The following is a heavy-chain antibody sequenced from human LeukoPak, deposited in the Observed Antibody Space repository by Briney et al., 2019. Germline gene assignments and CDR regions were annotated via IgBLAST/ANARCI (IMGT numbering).Heavy chain of an antibody. D-gene: IGHD1-26*01. V-gene: IGHV4-30-2*01. J-gene: IGHJ4*02. CDR1: GGSIRSGGVS. CDR3: TRRDASGSPPNVD. CDR2: IYHSGST. Sequence: PSETLSLTCAVSGGSIRSGGVSCSWIRQPPGKCREWVGYIYHSGSTYYNPSLKSRVTISVDTCKNHFSLKLSSLTAADTAVYYCTRRDASGSPPNVDWGQGNQVHVS.